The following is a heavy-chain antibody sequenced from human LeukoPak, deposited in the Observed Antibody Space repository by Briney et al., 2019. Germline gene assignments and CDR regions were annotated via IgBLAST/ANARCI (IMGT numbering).Heavy chain of an antibody. D-gene: IGHD6-19*01. V-gene: IGHV3-7*01. CDR1: GFTFSSYW. CDR2: IKQDGSEK. J-gene: IGHJ4*02. CDR3: ARGIIAVAGNSDY. Sequence: GGSLRLSCAASGFTFSSYWMSWVRQAPGKGLEWVANIKQDGSEKYYVDSVKGRFTISRDNAKNSLYLQMNSLRAEDTAMYYCARGIIAVAGNSDYWGQGTLVTVSS.